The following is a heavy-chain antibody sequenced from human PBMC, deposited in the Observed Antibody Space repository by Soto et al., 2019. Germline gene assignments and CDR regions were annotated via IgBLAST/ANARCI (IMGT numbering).Heavy chain of an antibody. J-gene: IGHJ3*02. D-gene: IGHD3-22*01. V-gene: IGHV3-23*01. CDR1: GFTFSSYA. CDR3: AKDRDSSGYYGYDAFDI. Sequence: GGSLRLSCAASGFTFSSYAMSWVRQAPGKGLEWVSAISGSGGSTYYADSVKGRFTISRDNSKNTLYLQMNSLRAEDTAVYYCAKDRDSSGYYGYDAFDIWGQGTMVTVSS. CDR2: ISGSGGST.